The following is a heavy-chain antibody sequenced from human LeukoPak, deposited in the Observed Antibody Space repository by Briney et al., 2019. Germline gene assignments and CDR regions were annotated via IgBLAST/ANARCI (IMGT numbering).Heavy chain of an antibody. CDR1: GFPFTTFE. Sequence: PGGSLRLSCAASGFPFTTFEMNWVRQTPGKGLEWLSYITGDSSTTYYADSVKGRFTISRDNAKTSLYLQMNSLRAEDTAVYLCVAGGLRYFDYWGQGSRVTVSS. CDR2: ITGDSSTT. V-gene: IGHV3-48*03. CDR3: VAGGLRYFDY. D-gene: IGHD3-16*01. J-gene: IGHJ4*02.